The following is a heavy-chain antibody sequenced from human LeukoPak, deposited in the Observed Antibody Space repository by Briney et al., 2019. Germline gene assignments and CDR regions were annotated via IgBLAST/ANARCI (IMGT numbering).Heavy chain of an antibody. CDR1: GGSISSGGYS. D-gene: IGHD2-21*02. V-gene: IGHV4-30-2*01. CDR2: IYHSGST. CDR3: ARAGQCGGDCYYFDY. Sequence: SETLSLTCAVSGGSISSGGYSWRWIRQPPGKGLEWIGYIYHSGSTYYNPSLKSRVTISVDRSKNQFSLKLSSVTAADTAVYYCARAGQCGGDCYYFDYWGQGTLVTVSS. J-gene: IGHJ4*02.